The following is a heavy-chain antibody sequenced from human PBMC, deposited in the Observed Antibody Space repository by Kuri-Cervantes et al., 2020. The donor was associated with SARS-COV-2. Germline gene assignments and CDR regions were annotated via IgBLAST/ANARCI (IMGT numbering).Heavy chain of an antibody. J-gene: IGHJ5*02. CDR3: NSAGFDP. CDR1: GFTFGDYA. CDR2: IRSKAYGGTT. V-gene: IGHV3-49*04. Sequence: GESLKISCTASGFTFGDYAMSWVRQAPGKGLEWVGFIRSKAYGGTTEYAASVKGRFTISRDDSKSIAYLQMNSLKTGDTAVYYCNSAGFDPWGQGTLVTVSS.